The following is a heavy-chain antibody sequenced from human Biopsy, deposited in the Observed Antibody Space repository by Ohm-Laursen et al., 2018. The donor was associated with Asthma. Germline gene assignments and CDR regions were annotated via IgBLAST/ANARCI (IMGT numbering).Heavy chain of an antibody. J-gene: IGHJ6*02. CDR2: IPQGGAT. D-gene: IGHD2-8*01. CDR1: RGSCRGYV. CDR3: ASGPQWSGLDV. Sequence: SDTLSLTWAYRGSCRGYVCTWIRQPPGKGLEWIGEIPQGGATTFNPSLKSRVTISIDPSKSQLSLRLTSMTAADTAVYYCASGPQWSGLDVWGQGTTVTVSS. V-gene: IGHV4-34*01.